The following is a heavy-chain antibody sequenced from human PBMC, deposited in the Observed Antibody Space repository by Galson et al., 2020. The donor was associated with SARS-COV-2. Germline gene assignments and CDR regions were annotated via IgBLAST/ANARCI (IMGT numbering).Heavy chain of an antibody. Sequence: GESLKISCKVTGHSLNEISIHWVRQAPGKGLEWMGGFDPDDGETLYAQQFQDRVIMTEDTSTHTAFMELTSLTSEDTALYYCAKEFCSPETCFNGLDIWGQGTMVTVSS. V-gene: IGHV1-24*01. CDR2: FDPDDGET. D-gene: IGHD2-15*01. CDR1: GHSLNEIS. J-gene: IGHJ3*02. CDR3: AKEFCSPETCFNGLDI.